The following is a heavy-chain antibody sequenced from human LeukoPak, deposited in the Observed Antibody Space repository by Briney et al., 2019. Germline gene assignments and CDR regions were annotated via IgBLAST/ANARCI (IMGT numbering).Heavy chain of an antibody. CDR3: ARDYYDSSGYLTL. CDR2: IIPILGIA. J-gene: IGHJ1*01. D-gene: IGHD3-22*01. V-gene: IGHV1-69*04. Sequence: SVKVSCKASGGTFSSYTISWVRQAPGQGLEWMGRIIPILGIANYAQKFQGRVTITADKSTSTAYMELSSLRSEDTAVYYCARDYYDSSGYLTLWGRGTLVTVSS. CDR1: GGTFSSYT.